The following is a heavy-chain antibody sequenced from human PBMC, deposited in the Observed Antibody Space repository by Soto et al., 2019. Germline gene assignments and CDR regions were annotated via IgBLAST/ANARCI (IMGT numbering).Heavy chain of an antibody. Sequence: SVKVSCKASGGTFSSYAISWVLQAPGQGLEWMGGIIPIFGTANYAQKFQGRVTITADKSTSTAYMELSSLRSEDTAVYYCARDPGTTQIYGMDVWGQGTTVTVSS. D-gene: IGHD1-7*01. J-gene: IGHJ6*02. CDR2: IIPIFGTA. CDR3: ARDPGTTQIYGMDV. CDR1: GGTFSSYA. V-gene: IGHV1-69*06.